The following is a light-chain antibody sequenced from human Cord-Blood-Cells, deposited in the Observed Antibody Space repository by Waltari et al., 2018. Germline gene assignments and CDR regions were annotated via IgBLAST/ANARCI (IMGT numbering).Light chain of an antibody. CDR3: QQYNNWPRT. J-gene: IGKJ2*01. CDR2: GAS. Sequence: EIVMTQSPATLPVSPGGRATLSCRARQSVSSNLAWYQQKPGQAPRPRIYGASTRATGIPARFSGSGSGTEFTLTISSLQSEDFAVYYCQQYNNWPRTFGQGTKLEIK. CDR1: QSVSSN. V-gene: IGKV3-15*01.